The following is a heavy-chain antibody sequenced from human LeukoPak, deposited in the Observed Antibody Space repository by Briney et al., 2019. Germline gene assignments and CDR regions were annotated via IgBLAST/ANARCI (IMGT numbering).Heavy chain of an antibody. Sequence: GGSLRLSCAASGFTFDDYAMHWVRQAPGKGLEWVSGISWNSGSIGYADSVKGRFTISRDNAKNSLYLQMNSLRAEDTAVYYCASLKMATAFWGQGTLVTVSS. D-gene: IGHD5-24*01. J-gene: IGHJ4*02. CDR3: ASLKMATAF. V-gene: IGHV3-9*01. CDR2: ISWNSGSI. CDR1: GFTFDDYA.